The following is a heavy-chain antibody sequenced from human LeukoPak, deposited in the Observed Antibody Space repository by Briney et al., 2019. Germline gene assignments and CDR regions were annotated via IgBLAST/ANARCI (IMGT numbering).Heavy chain of an antibody. D-gene: IGHD3-22*01. CDR3: ARSSGVYDSSGSTDY. Sequence: GASVKVSCKASGYTFTSYGISWVRQAPGQGLEWMGWISAYNGNTNYAQKLQGRVTMTTDTSTSTAYMELRSLRSDDTAVYYCARSSGVYDSSGSTDYWGQGTLVTVSS. J-gene: IGHJ4*02. CDR1: GYTFTSYG. CDR2: ISAYNGNT. V-gene: IGHV1-18*01.